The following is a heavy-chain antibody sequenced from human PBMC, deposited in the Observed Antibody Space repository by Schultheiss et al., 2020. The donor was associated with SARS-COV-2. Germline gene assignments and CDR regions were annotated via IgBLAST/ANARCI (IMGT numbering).Heavy chain of an antibody. D-gene: IGHD3-9*01. CDR1: GGSFSGYS. CDR2: INHNGST. Sequence: SETLSLTCAVYGGSFSGYSWSWIRQPPGKGLEWIGEINHNGSTKYNPFLKNRVTISVDMSKAQFSLNLSSVTAADTAVYYCAKLGSLRYSTHYYDYAVDVWGRGATVTVSS. CDR3: AKLGSLRYSTHYYDYAVDV. J-gene: IGHJ6*02. V-gene: IGHV4-34*01.